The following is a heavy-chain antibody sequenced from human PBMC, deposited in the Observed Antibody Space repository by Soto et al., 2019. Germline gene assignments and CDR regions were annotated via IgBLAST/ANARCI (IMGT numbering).Heavy chain of an antibody. CDR3: TREAGIAVTGTSDY. J-gene: IGHJ4*02. CDR1: GGSISSGGYY. CDR2: IYYSGGT. D-gene: IGHD6-19*01. V-gene: IGHV4-31*03. Sequence: QVQLQESGPGLVKPSQTLSLTCTVSGGSISSGGYYWNWIRQQPGKGLEGIGYIYYSGGTHYNPSLRSRVTMAVDASKNQFSLKLSSVTAADTAVYYCTREAGIAVTGTSDYWGQGTLVTVSS.